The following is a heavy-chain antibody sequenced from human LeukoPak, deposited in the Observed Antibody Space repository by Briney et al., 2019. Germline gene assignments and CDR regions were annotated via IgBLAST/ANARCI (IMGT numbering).Heavy chain of an antibody. Sequence: PSETLSLTCTVSGGSISSSNYYWGWIRQPPGKGLEWIGSIYYSGSTYYNPSLKSRVTISVDTSKNQFSLKLSSVTAADTAVYYCARVVGARDAFDIWGQGTMVTVSS. CDR3: ARVVGARDAFDI. D-gene: IGHD1-26*01. CDR2: IYYSGST. V-gene: IGHV4-39*07. CDR1: GGSISSSNYY. J-gene: IGHJ3*02.